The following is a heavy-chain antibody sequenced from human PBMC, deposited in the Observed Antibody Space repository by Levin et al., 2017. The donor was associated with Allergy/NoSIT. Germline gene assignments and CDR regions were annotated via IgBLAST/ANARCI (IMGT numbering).Heavy chain of an antibody. CDR3: VTDVSGDEDFDY. V-gene: IGHV3-48*01. CDR1: GFILRTSD. J-gene: IGHJ4*02. CDR2: ITRTSRTI. Sequence: GGSLRLSCAASGFILRTSDMNWVRQAPGKGLEWISFITRTSRTISYADSVKGRFTVSRDNAKISLYLDMNSLRAEDTAVYYCVTDVSGDEDFDYWGQGTLVTVSS. D-gene: IGHD7-27*01.